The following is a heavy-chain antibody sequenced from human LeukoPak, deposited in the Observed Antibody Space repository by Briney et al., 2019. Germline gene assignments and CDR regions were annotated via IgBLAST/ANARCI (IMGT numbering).Heavy chain of an antibody. D-gene: IGHD6-6*01. CDR3: ARFAARPRGNIY. CDR1: GYSFSNYW. J-gene: IGHJ4*02. V-gene: IGHV5-51*01. Sequence: GESLKISCKGSGYSFSNYWIGWVRQMPGKGLEWMGIIYPGDSDTRYSPSFQGQVTISVDESINTAYLQWSSLEASDTAMYYCARFAARPRGNIYWGQGALVTVSS. CDR2: IYPGDSDT.